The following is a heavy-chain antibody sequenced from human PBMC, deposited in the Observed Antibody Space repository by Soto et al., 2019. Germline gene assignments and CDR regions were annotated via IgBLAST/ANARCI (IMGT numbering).Heavy chain of an antibody. J-gene: IGHJ3*02. CDR1: GFTFSGSA. Sequence: GGSLRLSCAASGFTFSGSAMHWVRQASGKGLEWVGRIRSKANSYATAYAASVKGRFTISRDDSKNTAYLQMNSLKTDDTAVYYCTSRLHLTYYYDSSGPDAFDIWGQGTMVTVSS. D-gene: IGHD3-22*01. V-gene: IGHV3-73*01. CDR3: TSRLHLTYYYDSSGPDAFDI. CDR2: IRSKANSYAT.